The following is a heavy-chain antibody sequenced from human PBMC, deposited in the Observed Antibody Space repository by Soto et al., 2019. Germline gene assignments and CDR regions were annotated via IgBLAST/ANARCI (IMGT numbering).Heavy chain of an antibody. CDR1: GYTFTSYG. V-gene: IGHV1-18*01. CDR3: ARDSFDFWSGNYYYYYGMDV. J-gene: IGHJ6*02. D-gene: IGHD3-3*01. CDR2: ISAYNGNT. Sequence: QVQLVQSGAEVKKPGASVKVSCKASGYTFTSYGISWVRQAPGQGLEWMGWISAYNGNTNYAQKLQGRVTMTTDTSTSTAYMELRSLRSDDTAVYYCARDSFDFWSGNYYYYYGMDVWGQGTTVTVSS.